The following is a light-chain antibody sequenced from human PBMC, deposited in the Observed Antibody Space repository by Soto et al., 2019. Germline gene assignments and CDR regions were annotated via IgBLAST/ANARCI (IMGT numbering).Light chain of an antibody. J-gene: IGLJ1*01. CDR2: EVS. Sequence: SALTRPASVSGSPGQSITISCTGTSSDVGGYNYVSWYQQHPGKAPKLMIYEVSNRPSGVSNRFSGSKSGNTASLTISGLQAEDEADYYCSSYTSSSTYVFGTGTKLTVL. V-gene: IGLV2-14*01. CDR3: SSYTSSSTYV. CDR1: SSDVGGYNY.